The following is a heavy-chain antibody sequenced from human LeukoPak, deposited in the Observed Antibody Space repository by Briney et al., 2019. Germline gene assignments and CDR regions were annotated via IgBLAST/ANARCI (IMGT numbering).Heavy chain of an antibody. Sequence: GGSLRLSCAASGFTFSEYDFHWVRQAPGQGLEWVSAIGVAGDTYYPDSLKGRITISRENGMNSLYLQMNSLRAADTAVYYCAREYCTSTRCPGGYFFDLWGRGILVTVSS. J-gene: IGHJ2*01. CDR3: AREYCTSTRCPGGYFFDL. V-gene: IGHV3-13*01. CDR2: IGVAGDT. CDR1: GFTFSEYD. D-gene: IGHD2-2*01.